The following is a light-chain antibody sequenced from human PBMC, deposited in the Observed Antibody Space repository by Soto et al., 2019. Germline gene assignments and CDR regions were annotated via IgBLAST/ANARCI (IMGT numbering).Light chain of an antibody. CDR3: QQYNNWPPT. CDR1: QSVNSN. J-gene: IGKJ1*01. CDR2: GAS. V-gene: IGKV3-15*01. Sequence: EIVMTQSPATLSVSPGERATLSCRASQSVNSNLAWYQQKPGQAPRLLIYGASTRATGIPARFSGSGSGTEFTLTISSLQSEDFAVYYCQQYNNWPPTFGQGTKVEL.